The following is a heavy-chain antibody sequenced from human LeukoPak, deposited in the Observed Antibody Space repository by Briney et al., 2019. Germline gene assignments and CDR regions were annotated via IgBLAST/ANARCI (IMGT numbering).Heavy chain of an antibody. J-gene: IGHJ4*02. CDR2: INPNSGVT. V-gene: IGHV1-2*06. Sequence: ASVKVSCKASGYTFSDYYIHWVRQAPGQGLEWMGRINPNSGVTNYAKNFQGRVTITRDTSISTASMELSSLRSDDTAVYYCARQSEPKGDYWGQGTLVTVSS. CDR3: ARQSEPKGDY. CDR1: GYTFSDYY.